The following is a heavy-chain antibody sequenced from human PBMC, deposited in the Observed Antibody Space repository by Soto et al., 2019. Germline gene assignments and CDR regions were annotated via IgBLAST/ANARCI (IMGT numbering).Heavy chain of an antibody. J-gene: IGHJ4*02. CDR2: VTPRNGDT. D-gene: IGHD2-8*02. Sequence: ASVKVSCKASGYTFTSYDINWVRQAAGQGPEWMGSVTPRNGDTAFAQKYQGRVTVTSNTSMSTVYMELSNLRSDDTAVYYCARGGSYWARRHYFDSWGQGTLLTVS. CDR1: GYTFTSYD. CDR3: ARGGSYWARRHYFDS. V-gene: IGHV1-8*02.